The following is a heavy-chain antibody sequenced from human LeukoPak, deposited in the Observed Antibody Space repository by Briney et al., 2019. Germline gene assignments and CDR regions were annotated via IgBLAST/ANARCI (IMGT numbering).Heavy chain of an antibody. V-gene: IGHV3-49*04. CDR2: IRRRAYGGAA. J-gene: IGHJ4*02. CDR1: GFAFYDFA. CDR3: SRNGLVDFDY. Sequence: GGSLRLSCTTSGFAFYDFAMSWVRQPAGKGVGWVGFIRRRAYGGAAEYAASVKGRFIISRDDSKGIAYLQMNSLKTEDTAVYYCSRNGLVDFDYWGQGSRVIVSP.